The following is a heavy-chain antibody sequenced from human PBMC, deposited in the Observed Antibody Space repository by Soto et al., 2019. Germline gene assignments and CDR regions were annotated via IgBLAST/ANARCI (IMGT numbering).Heavy chain of an antibody. CDR2: IHDTENT. CDR1: GDLISNLH. CDR3: TTGSGWSSEH. V-gene: IGHV4-59*08. Sequence: QVALEESGPGVVKPSGALSLTCTAPGDLISNLHWNWIRQPPGKGLEWVGNIHDTENTNFNPSHMRRVTISLDTSKNQCSLKMNSVTAADTAVYYCTTGSGWSSEHWGRGTLVTVSS. D-gene: IGHD6-19*01. J-gene: IGHJ4*02.